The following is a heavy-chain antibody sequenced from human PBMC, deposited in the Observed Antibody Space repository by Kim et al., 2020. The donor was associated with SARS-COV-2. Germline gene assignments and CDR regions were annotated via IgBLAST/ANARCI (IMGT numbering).Heavy chain of an antibody. J-gene: IGHJ4*02. Sequence: ASVKVSCKASGYTFTSYGISWVRQAPGQGLEWMGWISAYNGNTNYAQKLQGRVTMTTDTSTSTAYMELRSLRSDDTAVYYCARVSLDLDYGDPNLFDYWGQGTLVTVSS. CDR3: ARVSLDLDYGDPNLFDY. CDR1: GYTFTSYG. D-gene: IGHD4-17*01. CDR2: ISAYNGNT. V-gene: IGHV1-18*04.